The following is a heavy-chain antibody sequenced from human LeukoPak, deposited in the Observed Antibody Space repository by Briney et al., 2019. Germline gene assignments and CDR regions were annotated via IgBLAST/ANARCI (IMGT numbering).Heavy chain of an antibody. CDR2: ISWNSGSI. CDR3: AKDLITGYSSSWGLFDY. CDR1: GFTFDDYA. V-gene: IGHV3-9*01. Sequence: GGSLRLSCAASGFTFDDYAMHLVRQAPGKGLEWVSGISWNSGSIGYADSVKGRFTISRDNAKNSLYLQMNSLRAEDTALYYCAKDLITGYSSSWGLFDYWGQGTLVTVSS. D-gene: IGHD6-13*01. J-gene: IGHJ4*02.